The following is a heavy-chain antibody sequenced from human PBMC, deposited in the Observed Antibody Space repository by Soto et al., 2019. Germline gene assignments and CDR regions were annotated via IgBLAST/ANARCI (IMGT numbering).Heavy chain of an antibody. D-gene: IGHD2-2*01. CDR3: ARAGYCSSNSCYAVRYYYYYMEV. J-gene: IGHJ6*03. CDR2: INPSGGST. V-gene: IGHV1-46*03. Sequence: ASVKVSCKASGYTFTSYYMHWVRQAPGQGLEWMGIINPSGGSTSYAQKFQGRVTMTRDTSTSTVYMELSSLRSEDTAVYYCARAGYCSSNSCYAVRYYYYYMEVWGKGTTVTVSS. CDR1: GYTFTSYY.